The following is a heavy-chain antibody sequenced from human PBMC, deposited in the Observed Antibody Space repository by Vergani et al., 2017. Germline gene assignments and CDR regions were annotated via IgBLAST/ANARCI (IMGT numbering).Heavy chain of an antibody. J-gene: IGHJ4*02. Sequence: VQLVESGGGLVKPGGSLRLSCAASGFTFSSYSMNWVRQAPGKGLEWVSSISSSSSYIYYADSVKGRFTISRDNAKNSLYLQMNSLRSEDTAVYYCAAGSNPYYDSSGYYPTPPDYWGQGTLVTVSS. V-gene: IGHV3-21*04. D-gene: IGHD3-22*01. CDR3: AAGSNPYYDSSGYYPTPPDY. CDR1: GFTFSSYS. CDR2: ISSSSSYI.